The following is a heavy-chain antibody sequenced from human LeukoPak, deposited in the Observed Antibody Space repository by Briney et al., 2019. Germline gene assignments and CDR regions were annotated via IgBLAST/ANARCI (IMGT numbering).Heavy chain of an antibody. D-gene: IGHD3-22*01. V-gene: IGHV4-34*01. CDR2: INHSGST. CDR3: ARGGPNYYDSSGYYFY. CDR1: GGSFSGYY. J-gene: IGHJ4*02. Sequence: PSKTLSLTCAVYGGSFSGYYWSWIRQPPGKGLEWIGEINHSGSTNYNPSLKSRVTISVDTSKNQFSLKLSSVTAADTAVYYCARGGPNYYDSSGYYFYWGQGTLVTVSS.